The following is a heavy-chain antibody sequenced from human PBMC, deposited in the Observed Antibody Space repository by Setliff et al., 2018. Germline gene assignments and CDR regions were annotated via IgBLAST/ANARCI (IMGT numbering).Heavy chain of an antibody. D-gene: IGHD2-2*01. J-gene: IGHJ5*02. V-gene: IGHV7-4-1*02. CDR3: ARIVCSSPSCPGGWFDP. Sequence: ASVKVSCKASGYILTDYAMTWVRQAPGQGLEWMGWINTKAEIPTYAQAFTGRLVLSLDTSVSTAYLEISDLKTDDTAIYYCARIVCSSPSCPGGWFDPWGQGTPVTVSS. CDR1: GYILTDYA. CDR2: INTKAEIP.